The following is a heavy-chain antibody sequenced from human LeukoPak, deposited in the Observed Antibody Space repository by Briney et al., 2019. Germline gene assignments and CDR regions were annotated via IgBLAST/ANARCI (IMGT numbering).Heavy chain of an antibody. D-gene: IGHD3-10*01. Sequence: GGSLRLSCAASGFTFSSYSMNWVRQAPGKGLEWVSSISSSSSYIYYADSVKGRFAISRDNAKNSLYLQMNSLRAEDTAVYYCARALSGLPFDYWGQGTLVTVSS. CDR1: GFTFSSYS. CDR2: ISSSSSYI. J-gene: IGHJ4*02. V-gene: IGHV3-21*01. CDR3: ARALSGLPFDY.